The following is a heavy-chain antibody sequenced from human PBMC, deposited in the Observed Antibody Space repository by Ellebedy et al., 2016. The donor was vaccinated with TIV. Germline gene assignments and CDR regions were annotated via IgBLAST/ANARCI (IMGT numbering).Heavy chain of an antibody. D-gene: IGHD1-26*01. J-gene: IGHJ4*02. CDR2: IRTKANAFAT. V-gene: IGHV3-73*01. CDR1: GFTFREST. Sequence: PGGSLRLSCAASGFTFRESTMHWVRQASGKGLEWLGRIRTKANAFATVYSASVKGRFTISRDDSKATAFLQMNNLKTEDTAVYYCSTRGAAREFDYWGQGTLVTVSA. CDR3: STRGAAREFDY.